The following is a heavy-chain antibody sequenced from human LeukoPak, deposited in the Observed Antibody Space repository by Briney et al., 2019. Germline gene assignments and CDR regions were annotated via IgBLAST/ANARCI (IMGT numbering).Heavy chain of an antibody. CDR1: GFTFSSYA. Sequence: GGSLRLSCSASGFTFSSYAMHWVRQAPGKGLEYVSAISSNGRSTYYADSVKGRFTISRDNSQNTLYLQMSSLRAEDAAVYYCVKDRTGGRVAFDIWGQGTMVTVSS. CDR2: ISSNGRST. CDR3: VKDRTGGRVAFDI. V-gene: IGHV3-64D*09. D-gene: IGHD1-14*01. J-gene: IGHJ3*02.